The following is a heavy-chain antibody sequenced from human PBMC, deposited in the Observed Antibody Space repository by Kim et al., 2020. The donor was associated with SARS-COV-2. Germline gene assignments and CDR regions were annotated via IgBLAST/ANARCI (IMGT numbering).Heavy chain of an antibody. CDR1: GLSV. CDR3: ATEGGTSGRCGYFDY. Sequence: GGSLRLSCVTSGLSVIHWVRQAPGKGLEWVAAMSFDGFSKYFADSVNGRFTIARDDSKNTVWLQLNNLRDEDSAMYYCATEGGTSGRCGYFDYWSQGTLVTVSS. J-gene: IGHJ4*02. D-gene: IGHD5-12*01. V-gene: IGHV3-30*04. CDR2: MSFDGFSK.